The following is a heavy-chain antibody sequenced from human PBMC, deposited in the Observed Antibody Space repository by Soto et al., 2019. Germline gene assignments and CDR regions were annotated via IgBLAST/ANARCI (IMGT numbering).Heavy chain of an antibody. V-gene: IGHV1-69*13. CDR1: GGTFSSNA. CDR2: IIPIFGTA. Sequence: SVQVSCRASGGTFSSNAIRLVRQASGPGLEWLGGIIPIFGTANYAHRFQGRVTITADESTSTAYMEVSSLRSEDTAVDYCARYRSLLYSWCMLFIYWGQGTMFTVSS. J-gene: IGHJ4*02. D-gene: IGHD2-8*01. CDR3: ARYRSLLYSWCMLFIY.